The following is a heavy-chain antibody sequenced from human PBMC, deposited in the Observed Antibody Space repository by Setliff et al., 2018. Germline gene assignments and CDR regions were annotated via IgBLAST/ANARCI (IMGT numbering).Heavy chain of an antibody. CDR3: SRLVRYCSTTTCQRASGAEV. V-gene: IGHV1-18*01. Sequence: ASVKVSCKASGYTFANYGVTWVRQAPGQGLEWMGWISGYTGNTNYAQKLQGRVSMTTDTSTNTAYMELSNLRYDDTAIYYCSRLVRYCSTTTCQRASGAEVWGQGTLGTSPQ. CDR2: ISGYTGNT. J-gene: IGHJ4*02. D-gene: IGHD2-8*01. CDR1: GYTFANYG.